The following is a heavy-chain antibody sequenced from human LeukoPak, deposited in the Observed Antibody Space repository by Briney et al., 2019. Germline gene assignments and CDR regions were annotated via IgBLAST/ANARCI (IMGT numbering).Heavy chain of an antibody. CDR1: GFIFSSVW. Sequence: GGSLRLSCAASGFIFSSVWLGWVRQAPGKGLEWVANIRQDGNEKYYVDSVKGRFTISRDNAKNSLYLQMNSLRAEDTAVYCCARMTPPFNYWGQGTLVTVSS. CDR2: IRQDGNEK. CDR3: ARMTPPFNY. V-gene: IGHV3-7*01. J-gene: IGHJ4*02.